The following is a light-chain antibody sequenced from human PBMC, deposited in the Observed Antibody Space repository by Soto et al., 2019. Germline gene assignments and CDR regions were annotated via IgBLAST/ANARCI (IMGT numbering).Light chain of an antibody. J-gene: IGKJ4*01. Sequence: EIVMTQSPATLSVSPGERATLSCRASHSVSSNLAWYQQRPGQPPRLLIYGTSTRATGIPVRFSGSGSGTEFTVTITSLQSEDSAVYYCQQYNDWPLTFGGGNKVEIK. CDR2: GTS. V-gene: IGKV3-15*01. CDR1: HSVSSN. CDR3: QQYNDWPLT.